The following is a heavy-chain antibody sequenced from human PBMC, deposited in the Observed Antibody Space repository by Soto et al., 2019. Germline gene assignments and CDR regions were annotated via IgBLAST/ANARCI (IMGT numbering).Heavy chain of an antibody. CDR1: GFTFSSYG. D-gene: IGHD3-10*01. J-gene: IGHJ6*03. CDR2: IWYDGSNK. V-gene: IGHV3-33*01. CDR3: ARDPSMVRGVSYYYYMDV. Sequence: PGGSLRLSCAASGFTFSSYGMHWVRQAPGKGLEWVAVIWYDGSNKYYAESVKGRFTITRDNSKNTLYLQMNSLRAEDTAVYYCARDPSMVRGVSYYYYMDVWGKGTTVTVSS.